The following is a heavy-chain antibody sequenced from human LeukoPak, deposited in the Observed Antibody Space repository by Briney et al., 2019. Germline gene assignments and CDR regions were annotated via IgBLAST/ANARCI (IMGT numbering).Heavy chain of an antibody. Sequence: APAKVSCKASGYTFTSYFLHWVRQAPGQGLQWMGIINPGGGSTSYAQKFQGRVTMTMDTSTSTVYMELSSLRSEDTAVYYCARDGRYDSSGYSFDYWGQGTLVTVSS. CDR1: GYTFTSYF. CDR2: INPGGGST. D-gene: IGHD3-22*01. CDR3: ARDGRYDSSGYSFDY. J-gene: IGHJ4*02. V-gene: IGHV1-46*01.